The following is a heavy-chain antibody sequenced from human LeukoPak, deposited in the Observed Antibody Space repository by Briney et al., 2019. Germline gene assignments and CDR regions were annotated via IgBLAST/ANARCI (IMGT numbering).Heavy chain of an antibody. CDR3: TSTPYYYDSSVGLSDY. V-gene: IGHV3-23*01. J-gene: IGHJ4*02. CDR2: ISGSGGST. Sequence: PGGSLRLSCAASGFTFSSYAMSWVRQAPGKGLEWVSAISGSGGSTYYADSVKGRFTISRDNAKNSLYLQMNSLRAEDTAVYYCTSTPYYYDSSVGLSDYWGQGTLVTVSS. CDR1: GFTFSSYA. D-gene: IGHD3-22*01.